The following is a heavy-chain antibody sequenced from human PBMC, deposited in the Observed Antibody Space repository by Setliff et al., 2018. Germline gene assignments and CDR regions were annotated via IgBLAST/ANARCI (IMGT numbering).Heavy chain of an antibody. V-gene: IGHV3-7*03. CDR3: ARVWFGNMDV. Sequence: GGSLRLSCAASGFTLRSYWMSWVRQAPGKGLEWVANINQDGSEKYYVDSVKGRFTISRDNARNSLYLQMNSLRAEDTAVYYCARVWFGNMDVWGKGTTVTVSS. CDR2: INQDGSEK. J-gene: IGHJ6*03. D-gene: IGHD3-10*01. CDR1: GFTLRSYW.